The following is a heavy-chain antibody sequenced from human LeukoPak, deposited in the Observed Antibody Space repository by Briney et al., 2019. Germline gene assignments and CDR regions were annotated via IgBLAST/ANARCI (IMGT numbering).Heavy chain of an antibody. Sequence: ASVKVSCKASGYTFTDYYMHWVRQAPGQGFEWMGWINPNSGDTNYAQKFQGRVTMTRDTSISTAHMELSRLRSDDTAVYYCARANLLYCSSTTCLFDYWGQGTLVIVSS. D-gene: IGHD2-2*01. CDR2: INPNSGDT. CDR3: ARANLLYCSSTTCLFDY. J-gene: IGHJ4*02. V-gene: IGHV1-2*02. CDR1: GYTFTDYY.